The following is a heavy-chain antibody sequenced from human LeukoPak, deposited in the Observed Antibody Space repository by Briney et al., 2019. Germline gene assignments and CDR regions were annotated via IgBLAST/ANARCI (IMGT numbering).Heavy chain of an antibody. J-gene: IGHJ4*02. Sequence: QPGGSLRLSCAASGFTFSTYWMSWVRQAPGKGLEWVANIKKDGTEKYYVDSVKGRFTISRDNDKNSLYLQMNSLRAEDTAVYYCTRDVGAAGYWGQGTLVTVSS. V-gene: IGHV3-7*05. CDR3: TRDVGAAGY. CDR2: IKKDGTEK. D-gene: IGHD6-13*01. CDR1: GFTFSTYW.